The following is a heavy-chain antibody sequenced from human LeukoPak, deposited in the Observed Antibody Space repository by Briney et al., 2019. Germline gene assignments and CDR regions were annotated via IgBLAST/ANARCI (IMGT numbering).Heavy chain of an antibody. V-gene: IGHV4-39*01. D-gene: IGHD6-19*01. CDR1: GGSISSSSYY. CDR2: IYYSGST. Sequence: SETLSLTCTVSGGSISSSSYYWGWIRQPPGKGLEWIGTIYYSGSTYYNPSLKSRVTISVDTSKNQFSLKLSSVTAADTAVYYCARVVPMYSSDWYDDYWGQGTLVVVSS. CDR3: ARVVPMYSSDWYDDY. J-gene: IGHJ4*02.